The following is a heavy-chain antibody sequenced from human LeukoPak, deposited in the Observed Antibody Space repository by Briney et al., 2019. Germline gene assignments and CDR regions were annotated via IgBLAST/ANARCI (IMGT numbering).Heavy chain of an antibody. CDR3: ARDAYGSIDY. V-gene: IGHV3-66*01. J-gene: IGHJ4*02. CDR1: GFTVSSNY. CDR2: IYSGGST. Sequence: PGGSLRLSCAASGFTVSSNYMSWLRQAPGKGLEWVSVIYSGGSTYYADSVKGRFTISRDNSKNTLYLQMNSLRAEDTAVYYCARDAYGSIDYWGQGTLVTVSS. D-gene: IGHD3-10*01.